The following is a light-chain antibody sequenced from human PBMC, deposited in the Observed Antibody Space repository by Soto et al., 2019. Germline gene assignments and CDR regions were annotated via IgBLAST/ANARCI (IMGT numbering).Light chain of an antibody. CDR1: QSVSSSY. CDR3: QEYGTTPWT. CDR2: GTS. J-gene: IGKJ1*01. V-gene: IGKV3-20*01. Sequence: EIVLTQSPGTLSLSPGERATLSCRASQSVSSSYLAWYQHKPGQAPRLLLSGTSSWAAGIPDRFSGSGVGTYSTLNISRLEPEDFAVHYCQEYGTTPWTFGQGTKVEV.